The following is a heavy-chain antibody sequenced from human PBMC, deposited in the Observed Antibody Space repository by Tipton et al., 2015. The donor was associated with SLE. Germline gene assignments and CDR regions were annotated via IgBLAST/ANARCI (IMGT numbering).Heavy chain of an antibody. V-gene: IGHV3-48*03. J-gene: IGHJ3*02. CDR2: ISSNGGST. Sequence: GSLRLSCAASGFTFSSYEMNWVRQAPGKGLEWVSAISSNGGSTYYADSVKGRFTISRDNAKNSLYLQMNSLRAEDTAVYYCARDQGIVVPDAFDIWGQGTMVTVSS. CDR3: ARDQGIVVPDAFDI. CDR1: GFTFSSYE. D-gene: IGHD3-22*01.